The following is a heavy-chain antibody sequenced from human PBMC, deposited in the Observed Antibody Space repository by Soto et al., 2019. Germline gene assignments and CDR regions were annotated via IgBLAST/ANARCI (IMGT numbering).Heavy chain of an antibody. D-gene: IGHD6-13*01. CDR2: VYYSGST. Sequence: SETLSLTCHVPGGSISSCSRRWIRQSPGKGLEWFAYVYYSGSTNHNPSLESRVTTSVDTSKYQFSLKLSCVTAAVSAVYYCARLRTSAAGFDYWVPGILVTVSS. CDR3: ARLRTSAAGFDY. V-gene: IGHV4-59*13. CDR1: GGSISSCS. J-gene: IGHJ4*02.